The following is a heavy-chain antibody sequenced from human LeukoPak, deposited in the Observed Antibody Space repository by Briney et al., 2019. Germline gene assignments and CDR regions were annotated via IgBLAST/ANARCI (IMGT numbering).Heavy chain of an antibody. CDR3: AKDPSGSWFSLDY. Sequence: GGSLRLSCAGSGFTFSSYWMSWVRQAPGKGLEWVANIKEDGSEKYYVDSVKGRFAISRDNAKNSLYLQMNSLRAEDTAVYYCAKDPSGSWFSLDYRGQGTLVTVSS. V-gene: IGHV3-7*01. D-gene: IGHD6-13*01. J-gene: IGHJ4*02. CDR1: GFTFSSYW. CDR2: IKEDGSEK.